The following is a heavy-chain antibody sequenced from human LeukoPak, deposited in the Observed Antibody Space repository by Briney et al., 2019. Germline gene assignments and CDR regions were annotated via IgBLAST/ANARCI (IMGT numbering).Heavy chain of an antibody. CDR3: ARNHIAAAGKPPLFQFDP. CDR1: GYSFTSYW. CDR2: IYPGDSDT. Sequence: GESLKISCKGSGYSFTSYWIGWVRQMPGKGLEWMGIIYPGDSDTRYSPSFQGQVTISADKSISTAYLQWSSLKASDTAMYYCARNHIAAAGKPPLFQFDPWGQGTLVTVSS. J-gene: IGHJ5*02. V-gene: IGHV5-51*01. D-gene: IGHD6-13*01.